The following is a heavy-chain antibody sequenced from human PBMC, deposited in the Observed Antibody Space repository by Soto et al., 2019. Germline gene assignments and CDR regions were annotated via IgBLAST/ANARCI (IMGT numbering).Heavy chain of an antibody. J-gene: IGHJ6*02. Sequence: PSATLSLTCTVFGYSIAIGYYWVLIRQSPGKGLEWIGSIYHAGSVYYNPSLNSRVAVSLGTSKNHFSLKLTSVTAADTAVYYCARTFDYHGMDVWGQGTTVTVSS. CDR2: IYHAGSV. V-gene: IGHV4-38-2*02. CDR1: GYSIAIGYY. CDR3: ARTFDYHGMDV.